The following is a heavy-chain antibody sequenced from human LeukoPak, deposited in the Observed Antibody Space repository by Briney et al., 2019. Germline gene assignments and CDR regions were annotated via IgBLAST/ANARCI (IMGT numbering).Heavy chain of an antibody. CDR3: EREGRESGDYEH. CDR1: GHRFPSYG. CDR2: ISAYNVHT. Sequence: GAAVKVSCKASGHRFPSYGITWVRQAPGQGLEWMGWISAYNVHTHYAQKLQGSVTLTTDKPTSTAYVEMCSLSSEDTAVHSCEREGRESGDYEHWGQGTLVTVSS. V-gene: IGHV1-18*01. D-gene: IGHD4-17*01. J-gene: IGHJ1*01.